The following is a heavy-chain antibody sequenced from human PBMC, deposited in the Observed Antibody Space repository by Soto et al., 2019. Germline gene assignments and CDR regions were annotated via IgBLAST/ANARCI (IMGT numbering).Heavy chain of an antibody. CDR2: INRYGSKK. D-gene: IGHD6-13*01. V-gene: IGHV3-7*05. CDR1: GFTLSAYW. CDR3: ARDVSPGSSSLYLDAFDI. Sequence: EVQLEESGGDLVQPGGSLRLSCAASGFTLSAYWMTWVRQAPGKGLEWVANINRYGSKKSYLDSVRGRFTISRDNVGNSLYLQMDSLRADDTAVYYCARDVSPGSSSLYLDAFDIWGQGTMVTVSS. J-gene: IGHJ3*02.